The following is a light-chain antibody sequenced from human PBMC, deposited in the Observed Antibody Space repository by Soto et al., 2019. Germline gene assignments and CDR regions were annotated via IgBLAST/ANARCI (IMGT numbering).Light chain of an antibody. V-gene: IGKV1D-12*01. CDR1: QGISSW. CDR3: QHATSFPIT. J-gene: IGKJ5*01. Sequence: DIQLTQSPSSVAASVGDRVTITCRASQGISSWLAWYQQKPGKAPQLLIYAASNLQSGVPSRFSGSGSGTYFTLTINSLQPVDSATYYCQHATSFPITFGQGTRLEIK. CDR2: AAS.